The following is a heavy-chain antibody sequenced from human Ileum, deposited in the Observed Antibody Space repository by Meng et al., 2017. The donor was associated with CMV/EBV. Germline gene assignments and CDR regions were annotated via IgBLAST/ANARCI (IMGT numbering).Heavy chain of an antibody. D-gene: IGHD2-2*01. CDR3: VRDRGGYCSSASCHRPFDY. Sequence: FSSYWMSWVRQAPGKGREWVANIKQDGSENYYVDSVKGRFTISRDNAKNSLYLQMNSLRVEDTAVYYCVRDRGGYCSSASCHRPFDYWGQGTLVTVSS. CDR1: FSSYW. CDR2: IKQDGSEN. J-gene: IGHJ4*02. V-gene: IGHV3-7*01.